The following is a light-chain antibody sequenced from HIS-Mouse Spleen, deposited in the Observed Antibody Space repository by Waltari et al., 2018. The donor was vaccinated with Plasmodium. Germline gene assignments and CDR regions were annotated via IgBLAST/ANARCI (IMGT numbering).Light chain of an antibody. CDR2: EDS. J-gene: IGLJ3*02. V-gene: IGLV3-10*01. CDR3: YATAGSGDHRV. Sequence: SYELTQPPQAPVPPGQTARNTCPGDALPKKYAYWYQQKSGQAPVLVIYEDSKRPPGIPVGFSASSSATMATLTICSAQGADEADYFCYATAGSGDHRVFGGGTKLTVL. CDR1: ALPKKY.